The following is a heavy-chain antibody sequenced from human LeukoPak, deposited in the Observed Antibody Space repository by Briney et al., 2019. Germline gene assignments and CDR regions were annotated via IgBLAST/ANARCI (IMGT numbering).Heavy chain of an antibody. CDR2: ISSSSSII. V-gene: IGHV3-48*04. CDR3: ARDIGGSYTAIDY. CDR1: GFTFSTYS. D-gene: IGHD1-26*01. Sequence: GGSLRLSCAASGFTFSTYSVNWVRQAPGKGLEWVSFISSSSSIINYVDSVRGRFTISRDNAKNSLYLQMNSLRAEDTAVYYCARDIGGSYTAIDYWGQGTLVTVSS. J-gene: IGHJ4*02.